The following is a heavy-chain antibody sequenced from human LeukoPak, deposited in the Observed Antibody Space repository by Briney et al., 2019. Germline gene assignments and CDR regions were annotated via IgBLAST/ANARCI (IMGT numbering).Heavy chain of an antibody. CDR3: ARGGYIYGSRGNWFDP. J-gene: IGHJ5*02. Sequence: SETLSLTCTVSGYSISSGYYWGWIRQPPGKGLEWIGSIYHSGSTYYNPSLKSRVTISVDTSKNQFSLKLSSVTAAGTAVYYCARGGYIYGSRGNWFDPWGQGTLVTVSS. CDR2: IYHSGST. CDR1: GYSISSGYY. V-gene: IGHV4-38-2*02. D-gene: IGHD5-18*01.